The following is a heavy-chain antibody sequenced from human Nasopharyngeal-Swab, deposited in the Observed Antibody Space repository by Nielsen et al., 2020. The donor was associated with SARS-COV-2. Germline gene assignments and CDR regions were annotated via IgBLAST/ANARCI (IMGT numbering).Heavy chain of an antibody. D-gene: IGHD3-10*01. J-gene: IGHJ6*02. CDR2: ISASGGST. CDR1: GFTFNIYA. Sequence: GESLKISCIASGFTFNIYAMAWVRRTPGRGLQWVSGISASGGSTYYTDSVKGRFAVSRDNSRNTLYLQMHSLRAEDTAVYYCATHGSGRIGGMDVWGQGTTVTVSS. CDR3: ATHGSGRIGGMDV. V-gene: IGHV3-23*01.